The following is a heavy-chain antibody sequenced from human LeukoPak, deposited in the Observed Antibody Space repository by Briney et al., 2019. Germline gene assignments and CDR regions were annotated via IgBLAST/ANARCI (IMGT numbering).Heavy chain of an antibody. V-gene: IGHV4-61*02. CDR2: IYTSGST. CDR1: GGSIGSGSYY. J-gene: IGHJ5*02. Sequence: PSQTLSLTCTVSGGSIGSGSYYWSWIRQPAGKGLEWIGRIYTSGSTNYNPSLKSRVTISVDTSKNQFSLKLSSVTAADTAVYYCARDTSHAGDANWFDPWGQGTLVTVSS. D-gene: IGHD3-10*01. CDR3: ARDTSHAGDANWFDP.